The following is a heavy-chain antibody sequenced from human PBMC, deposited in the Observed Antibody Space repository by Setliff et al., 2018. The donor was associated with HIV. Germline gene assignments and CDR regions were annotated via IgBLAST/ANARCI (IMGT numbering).Heavy chain of an antibody. CDR3: ARHAGSRGYYPRPFDY. D-gene: IGHD3-22*01. J-gene: IGHJ4*02. CDR1: GGSISSSGYY. V-gene: IGHV4-39*01. Sequence: PSETLSLTCTVSGGSISSSGYYWGWIRQPPGKGLEWIGSIFYSGSTYYNPSLKSRVTISVDTSTSLFSLKLGSVTAAATAVYYCARHAGSRGYYPRPFDYWGQGTLVTVSS. CDR2: IFYSGST.